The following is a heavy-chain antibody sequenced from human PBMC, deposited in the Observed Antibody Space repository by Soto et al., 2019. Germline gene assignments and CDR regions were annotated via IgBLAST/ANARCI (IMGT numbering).Heavy chain of an antibody. Sequence: VGSLRLSCASSVCPFSSKSVNCVRHSPGKWLEWVSYISGSGTTTRYADSVKGRFTLSRDNAKNSLFLDMNSLTDEDTAVYYCARDINWAFQHWGRGTLFSVS. J-gene: IGHJ1*01. CDR3: ARDINWAFQH. V-gene: IGHV3-48*02. D-gene: IGHD3-16*01. CDR2: ISGSGTTT. CDR1: VCPFSSKS.